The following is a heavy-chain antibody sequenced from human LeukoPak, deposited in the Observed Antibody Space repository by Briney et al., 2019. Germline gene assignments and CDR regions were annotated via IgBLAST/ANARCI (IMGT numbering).Heavy chain of an antibody. CDR1: GGTFSSYA. D-gene: IGHD1-1*01. Sequence: SVKVSCKASGGTFSSYAISWVRQAPGQGLEWMGGIIPIFGTANYAQKFQGRVTITADKSTSTAYMELSSLRSEDTAVYYCAREGGPTGGAQDYWGQGTLVTVSS. J-gene: IGHJ4*02. CDR2: IIPIFGTA. V-gene: IGHV1-69*06. CDR3: AREGGPTGGAQDY.